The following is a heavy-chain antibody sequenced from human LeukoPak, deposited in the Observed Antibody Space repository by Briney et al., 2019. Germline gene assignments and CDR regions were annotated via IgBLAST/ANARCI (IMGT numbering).Heavy chain of an antibody. CDR1: GFTFSSYW. CDR3: ARANYGSGRAAFDI. Sequence: GGSLRLSCAASGFTFSSYWMHWVRQAPGKGLVWVSRINSDGSSTSYADSVKGRFTISRDNAKNTLYLQMNSLRAEDTAVYYCARANYGSGRAAFDIWSQGTLVTVSS. J-gene: IGHJ4*02. CDR2: INSDGSST. D-gene: IGHD3-10*01. V-gene: IGHV3-74*01.